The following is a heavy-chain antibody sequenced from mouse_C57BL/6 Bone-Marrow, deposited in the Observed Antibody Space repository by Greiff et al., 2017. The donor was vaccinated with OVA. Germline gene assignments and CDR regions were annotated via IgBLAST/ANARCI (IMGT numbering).Heavy chain of an antibody. CDR3: ARDRGYDGYWYFDV. Sequence: EVMLVESGGGLVKPGGSLKLSCAASGFTFSSYAMSWVRQTPEKRLEWVATISDGGSYTYYPDNVKGRFTISRDNAKNNLYLQMSHLKSEDTAMYYCARDRGYDGYWYFDVWGTGTTVTVSS. D-gene: IGHD2-3*01. V-gene: IGHV5-4*01. J-gene: IGHJ1*03. CDR2: ISDGGSYT. CDR1: GFTFSSYA.